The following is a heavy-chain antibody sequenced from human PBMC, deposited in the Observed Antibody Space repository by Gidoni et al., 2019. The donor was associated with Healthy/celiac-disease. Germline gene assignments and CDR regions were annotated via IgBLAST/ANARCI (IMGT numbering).Heavy chain of an antibody. CDR2: ITHSGST. CDR3: ARARRYCSGGSCFPRFDY. J-gene: IGHJ4*02. V-gene: IGHV4-34*01. Sequence: QVQLQQWGAGLLKPSETLSHTCAVYGGSFSCYYWSWIRQPPGKGLEWIGEITHSGSTNYNPSLKSRVTISVDTSKNQFSLKLSSVTAADTAVYYCARARRYCSGGSCFPRFDYWGQGTLVTVSS. CDR1: GGSFSCYY. D-gene: IGHD2-15*01.